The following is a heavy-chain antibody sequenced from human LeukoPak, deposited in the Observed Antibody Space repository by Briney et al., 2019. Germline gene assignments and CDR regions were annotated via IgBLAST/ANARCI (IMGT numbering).Heavy chain of an antibody. CDR1: GGSISSYY. D-gene: IGHD4-17*01. CDR3: ARGPPGYGDFDFDY. J-gene: IGHJ4*02. CDR2: IYYTGST. Sequence: PSETLSLTCTVSGGSISSYYWSWIRQPPGKGLEWIGYIYYTGSTNYSPSLKSRVTISVDTSKNQFFLKLRSVTAADTAVYYCARGPPGYGDFDFDYWGQGTLVTVSS. V-gene: IGHV4-59*01.